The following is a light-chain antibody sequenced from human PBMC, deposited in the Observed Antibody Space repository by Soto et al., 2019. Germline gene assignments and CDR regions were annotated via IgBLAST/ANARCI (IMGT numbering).Light chain of an antibody. CDR3: LQRANWPLT. CDR1: QSVGTS. Sequence: EIVLTQSPATLSLSPGERATLSCRASQSVGTSLGWYQQKPGQTPRLLIYDASNRATGIPARFSGSGSGTDFTLPITSPGPEDLAVYYCLQRANWPLTFGGGTKVEI. J-gene: IGKJ4*01. V-gene: IGKV3-11*01. CDR2: DAS.